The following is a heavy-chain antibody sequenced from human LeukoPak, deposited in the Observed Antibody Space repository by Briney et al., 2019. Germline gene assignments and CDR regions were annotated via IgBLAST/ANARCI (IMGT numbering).Heavy chain of an antibody. D-gene: IGHD1-26*01. CDR1: GGTFSSYA. CDR3: ARDPYSGSYYGFDY. J-gene: IGHJ4*02. Sequence: VASVTVSCTASGGTFSSYAISWVRQAPGQGLEWMGGIIPIFGTANYAQKFQGRVTMTRDTSTSTVYMELSSLRSEDTAVYYCARDPYSGSYYGFDYWGQGTLVTVSS. CDR2: IIPIFGTA. V-gene: IGHV1-69*05.